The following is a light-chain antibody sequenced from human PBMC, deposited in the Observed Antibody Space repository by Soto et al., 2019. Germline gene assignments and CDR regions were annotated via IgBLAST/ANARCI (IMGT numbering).Light chain of an antibody. J-gene: IGLJ1*01. V-gene: IGLV1-47*02. CDR1: SFNIGSNY. CDR3: AAWDDSLSALYV. CDR2: SNN. Sequence: QSVLTQPPSASGTPGQRVTISCSGSSFNIGSNYVYWYQQLPGTAPKLLIYSNNQRPSGVPDRFSGSKSGTSASLAISGLRSEDEADYYCAAWDDSLSALYVFGTGTKVTVL.